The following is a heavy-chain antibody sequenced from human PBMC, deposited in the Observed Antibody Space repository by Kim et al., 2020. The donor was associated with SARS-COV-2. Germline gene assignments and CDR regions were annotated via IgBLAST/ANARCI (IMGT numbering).Heavy chain of an antibody. CDR3: ARDFNPYYDFWSGYSWELIGGFDY. Sequence: SETLSLTCTVSGGSISSSSYYWGWIRQPPGKGLEWIGSIYYSGSTYYNPSLKSRVTISVDTSKNQFSLKLSSVTAADTAVYYCARDFNPYYDFWSGYSWELIGGFDYWGQGTLVTVSS. CDR2: IYYSGST. CDR1: GGSISSSSYY. V-gene: IGHV4-39*07. D-gene: IGHD3-3*01. J-gene: IGHJ4*02.